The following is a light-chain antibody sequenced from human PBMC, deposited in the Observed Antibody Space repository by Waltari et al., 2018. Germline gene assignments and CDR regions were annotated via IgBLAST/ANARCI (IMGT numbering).Light chain of an antibody. V-gene: IGLV2-11*01. Sequence: QSALTQHRSVSGSPGLSVNIACTGTSNDAGGSNHALWYQQHPGNAPKLMIYDVSKRPSGFPDRFSGSKSGNTASLTISGLQAEDEADYYCCSYAGSYTYVFGTGTKVTVL. CDR2: DVS. CDR1: SNDAGGSNH. CDR3: CSYAGSYTYV. J-gene: IGLJ1*01.